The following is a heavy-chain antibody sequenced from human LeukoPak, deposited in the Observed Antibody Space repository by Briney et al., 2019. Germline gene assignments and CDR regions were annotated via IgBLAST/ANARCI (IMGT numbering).Heavy chain of an antibody. CDR1: GGSISSGSYY. V-gene: IGHV4-61*02. CDR2: IYTGGST. CDR3: ARERKSGYSYNIEY. Sequence: SETLSLTCTVSGGSISSGSYYWSWIRQPAGKGLEWIGRIYTGGSTNYNPSLKSRVTISVDTSKNQFSLKLSSVTAADTAVYYCARERKSGYSYNIEYWGQATLVSVSS. J-gene: IGHJ4*02. D-gene: IGHD5-18*01.